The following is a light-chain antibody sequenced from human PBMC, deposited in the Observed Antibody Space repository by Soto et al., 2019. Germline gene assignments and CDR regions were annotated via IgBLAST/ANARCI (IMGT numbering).Light chain of an antibody. J-gene: IGKJ1*01. V-gene: IGKV1-5*03. CDR2: KAS. CDR1: QTISSW. CDR3: QQYTSYPWT. Sequence: DIQMTQSPSTLSGSVGDRVTITCRASQTISSWLAWYQQKPGKAPKLLIYKASTLKSGVPSRISGSGSGTEFTLTISSLQPDDFATYYCQQYTSYPWTFGQGTKADIK.